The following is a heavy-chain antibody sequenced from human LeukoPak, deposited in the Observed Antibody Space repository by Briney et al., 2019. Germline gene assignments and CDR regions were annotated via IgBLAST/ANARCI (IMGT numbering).Heavy chain of an antibody. Sequence: ASVKVSCRASGYTFTGYYMHWVRQAPGQGLEWMGWINPSSGGTKYAQKFQGRVTMTRDTSIRTAYMELSGLRSDDTAMFYCAAQGTMIRGDIFDIWGQGTMVTVAS. CDR2: INPSSGGT. V-gene: IGHV1-2*02. CDR3: AAQGTMIRGDIFDI. J-gene: IGHJ3*02. D-gene: IGHD3-10*01. CDR1: GYTFTGYY.